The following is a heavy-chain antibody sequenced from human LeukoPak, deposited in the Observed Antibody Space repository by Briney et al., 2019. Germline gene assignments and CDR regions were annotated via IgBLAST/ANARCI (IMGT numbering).Heavy chain of an antibody. J-gene: IGHJ4*02. CDR3: AKDREYYGSGSYLNY. D-gene: IGHD3-10*01. Sequence: GGSLRLSCAASGFTFSSYGMSWVRQAPGKGLEWVSAISGSGGSTYYADSVKGRFTISRDNSKNTLYLQMNSLRAEDTAVYYCAKDREYYGSGSYLNYWGQGTLVTVSS. CDR1: GFTFSSYG. V-gene: IGHV3-23*01. CDR2: ISGSGGST.